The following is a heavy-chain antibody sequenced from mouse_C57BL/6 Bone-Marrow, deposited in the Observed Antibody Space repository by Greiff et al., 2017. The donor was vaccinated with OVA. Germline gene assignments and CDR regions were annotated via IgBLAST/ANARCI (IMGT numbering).Heavy chain of an antibody. Sequence: QVQLKESGPELVKPGASVKISCKASGYAFSSSWMNWVKQRPGKGLEWIGRIYPGDGDTNYNGKFKGNATLTADKSSSTAYMQLSSLTSEDSAVYFCARHEDGYYASYFDYGGQGTTLTVSS. CDR3: ARHEDGYYASYFDY. J-gene: IGHJ2*01. V-gene: IGHV1-82*01. CDR1: GYAFSSSW. D-gene: IGHD2-3*01. CDR2: IYPGDGDT.